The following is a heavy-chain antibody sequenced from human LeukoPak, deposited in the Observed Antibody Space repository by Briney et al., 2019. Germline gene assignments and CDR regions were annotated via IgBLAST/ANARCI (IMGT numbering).Heavy chain of an antibody. V-gene: IGHV1-2*06. D-gene: IGHD3-22*01. CDR3: ARSSPTDYFDSSGYYHGDY. CDR1: AYSFTDYY. J-gene: IGHJ4*02. CDR2: INPNSGGT. Sequence: ASVKVSCKASAYSFTDYYIHWVRQAPGQGLEWMGRINPNSGGTDYAQKFQGRVTMTRDTSISTAYMELSRLRSDDTAVYYCARSSPTDYFDSSGYYHGDYWGQGTLIIVSS.